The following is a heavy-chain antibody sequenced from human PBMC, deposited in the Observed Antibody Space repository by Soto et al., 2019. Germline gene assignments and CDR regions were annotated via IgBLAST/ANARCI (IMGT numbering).Heavy chain of an antibody. D-gene: IGHD3-22*01. V-gene: IGHV3-33*01. CDR3: EAANYGSSGFYGNY. Sequence: QVQLVESGGGVVQPGRSLRLSCVASGFTFSDYGMNWVRQVPGKGLEWVAVIWHDGSKEYYVDSVKGLFTISRDNSRNTLYLQMNNLRAEDTAVYYCEAANYGSSGFYGNYWGQGALVTFSS. CDR1: GFTFSDYG. J-gene: IGHJ4*02. CDR2: IWHDGSKE.